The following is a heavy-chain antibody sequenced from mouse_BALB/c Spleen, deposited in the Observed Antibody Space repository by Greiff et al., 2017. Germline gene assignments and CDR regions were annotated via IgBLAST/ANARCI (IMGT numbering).Heavy chain of an antibody. CDR1: GFTFNTYA. CDR3: VRESDGNFAY. Sequence: VQLQQSGGGLVQPKGSLKLSCAASGFTFNTYAMHWVCQAPGKGLEWVARIRSKSNNYATYYADSVKDRFTISRDDSQSMLYLQMNNLKTEDTAMYYCVRESDGNFAYWGQGTLVTVSA. J-gene: IGHJ3*01. V-gene: IGHV10-3*03. CDR2: IRSKSNNYAT. D-gene: IGHD2-1*01.